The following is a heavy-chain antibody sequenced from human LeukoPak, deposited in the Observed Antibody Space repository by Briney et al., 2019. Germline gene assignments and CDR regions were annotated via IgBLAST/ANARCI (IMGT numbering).Heavy chain of an antibody. D-gene: IGHD3-22*01. CDR3: ARGYDSSGYYRRRAFDI. CDR2: IIPILNIT. V-gene: IGHV1-69*02. CDR1: GGTFSYYT. Sequence: SVKVSCKASGGTFSYYTFSWVRQAPGQGLEWMGRIIPILNITNYSQMFEGRVTISADKSTSTAYMELSSLRSEDTAVYYCARGYDSSGYYRRRAFDIWGQGTMVTAS. J-gene: IGHJ3*02.